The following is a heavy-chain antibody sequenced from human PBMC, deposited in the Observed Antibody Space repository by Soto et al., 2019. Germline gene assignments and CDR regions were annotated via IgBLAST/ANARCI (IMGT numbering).Heavy chain of an antibody. Sequence: QVQLVESGGGVVQPGRSLRLSCAASGFTFSIYGMHWVRQAPGKGLEWVAVISYDGSNKYYADCVKSRFTISRDNCKNSLYLQMSSLRGEDTAGYYCARGIGEYYFDYWGEGTLVNVSS. V-gene: IGHV3-30*03. CDR1: GFTFSIYG. CDR2: ISYDGSNK. D-gene: IGHD3-10*01. CDR3: ARGIGEYYFDY. J-gene: IGHJ4*02.